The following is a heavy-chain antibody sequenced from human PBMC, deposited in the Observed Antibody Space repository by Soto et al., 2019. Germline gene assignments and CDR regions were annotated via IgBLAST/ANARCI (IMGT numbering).Heavy chain of an antibody. CDR3: TTDTYYYYMDV. J-gene: IGHJ6*03. CDR2: IKSKPNGGTT. V-gene: IGHV3-15*01. Sequence: GGSLRLSCAASGFTFSNAWMSWVRQAPGKGLEWVGRIKSKPNGGTTDYAEPVKGRFTISRDDSKNTLYLQMNSLKTEDTAVYYCTTDTYYYYMDVWGKGTTVTVSS. CDR1: GFTFSNAW.